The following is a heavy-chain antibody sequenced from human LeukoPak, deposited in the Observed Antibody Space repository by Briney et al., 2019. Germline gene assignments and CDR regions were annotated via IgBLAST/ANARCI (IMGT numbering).Heavy chain of an antibody. CDR2: IYSCGSI. D-gene: IGHD2-21*02. Sequence: GGSLRLSCAASGFTVSSNYMSWVRQAPGKGLGWVSVIYSCGSIYYADSVKGRFTISRDNSKNTLYLQMNSLRVEDTAVYYCASWGDTTAEYFQRWGQGTLVTVSS. J-gene: IGHJ1*01. CDR3: ASWGDTTAEYFQR. V-gene: IGHV3-66*03. CDR1: GFTVSSNY.